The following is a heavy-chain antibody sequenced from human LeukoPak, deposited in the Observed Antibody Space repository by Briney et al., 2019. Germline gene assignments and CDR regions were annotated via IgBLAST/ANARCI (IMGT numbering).Heavy chain of an antibody. CDR3: ARYDSSGLDY. V-gene: IGHV4-59*02. CDR2: IYYTGTT. D-gene: IGHD3-22*01. CDR1: GGXVSPYY. J-gene: IGHJ4*02. Sequence: SETLSLTCTVSGGXVSPYYCSWIRQPPGKGLEWIGYIYYTGTTSYNPSLKSRVTVSVDTSKNQFSLKLISVTAAHTAVYYCARYDSSGLDYWGQGTLVTVSS.